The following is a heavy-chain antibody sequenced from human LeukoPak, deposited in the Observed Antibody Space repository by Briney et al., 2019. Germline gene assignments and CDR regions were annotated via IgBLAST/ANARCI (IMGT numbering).Heavy chain of an antibody. Sequence: SETLSLTCAVSGYSISSGYYWGWIRQPPGKGLEWIGSIYHSGSAYYNPSLKSRVTISVDTSKNQFSLKLSSVTAAHTAVYYCARASSFGELPGGTFDYWGQGTLVTVSS. V-gene: IGHV4-38-2*01. J-gene: IGHJ4*02. CDR2: IYHSGSA. CDR3: ARASSFGELPGGTFDY. D-gene: IGHD3-10*01. CDR1: GYSISSGYY.